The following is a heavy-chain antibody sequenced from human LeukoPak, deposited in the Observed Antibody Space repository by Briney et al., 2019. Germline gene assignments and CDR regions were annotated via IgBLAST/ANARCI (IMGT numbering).Heavy chain of an antibody. Sequence: GGSLRLSCAASGFTFSNYAMSWVRQAPGKGLEWVSVITGSGDSTYNADSVKGRFTISRDNTKNMFYLQMSSLRAEDTAVYYCVKNSGGSVAGLFDHWGQGTLVTVSS. CDR2: ITGSGDST. V-gene: IGHV3-23*01. D-gene: IGHD6-19*01. CDR3: VKNSGGSVAGLFDH. J-gene: IGHJ4*02. CDR1: GFTFSNYA.